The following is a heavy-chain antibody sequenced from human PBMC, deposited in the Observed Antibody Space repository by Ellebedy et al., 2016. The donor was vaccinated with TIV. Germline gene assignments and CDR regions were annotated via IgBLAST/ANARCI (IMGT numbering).Heavy chain of an antibody. J-gene: IGHJ2*01. V-gene: IGHV4-39*01. CDR1: GGSISGSSYY. Sequence: SETLSLTCTVSGGSISGSSYYWGWIRQPPGKGLEWIGNIFDTGSTYYNPSLKRRVTISVDTSKNPFSLKLSSVTAADTAVYYCARSLLIFTFDKCYFDLWGRGTLVTVSS. CDR3: ARSLLIFTFDKCYFDL. D-gene: IGHD3/OR15-3a*01. CDR2: IFDTGST.